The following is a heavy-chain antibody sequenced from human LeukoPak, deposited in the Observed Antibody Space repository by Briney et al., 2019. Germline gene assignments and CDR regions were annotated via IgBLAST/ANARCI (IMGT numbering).Heavy chain of an antibody. CDR3: AKNQGSQFDS. CDR2: IYSGGST. V-gene: IGHV3-66*01. Sequence: GGSLRLSCAASGFTFSDYYMSWVRQAPGKGLEWVSVIYSGGSTYYADSVKGRFTISRDNSKNTLYLQMNSLRAEDTAVFYCAKNQGSQFDSWGQGTLVTVSS. J-gene: IGHJ4*02. CDR1: GFTFSDYY. D-gene: IGHD2-2*01.